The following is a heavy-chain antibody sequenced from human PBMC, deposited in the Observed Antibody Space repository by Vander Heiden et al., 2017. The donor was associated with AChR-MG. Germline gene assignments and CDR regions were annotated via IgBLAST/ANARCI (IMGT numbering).Heavy chain of an antibody. V-gene: IGHV3-23*01. CDR2: ISSSGAAT. CDR1: RLNNFDNFA. D-gene: IGHD3-10*01. CDR3: AKTFFYGSGTLDFPLFGLDV. J-gene: IGHJ6*02. Sequence: EVQLLESGGGLVQHGEFLRLSCAASRLNNFDNFAVNWVRQAPGRRLEWVSLISSSGAATYYADSVKGRFTISRDNSKNTLSLHMNSLRADDTAVYYCAKTFFYGSGTLDFPLFGLDVWGQGTTVTVSS.